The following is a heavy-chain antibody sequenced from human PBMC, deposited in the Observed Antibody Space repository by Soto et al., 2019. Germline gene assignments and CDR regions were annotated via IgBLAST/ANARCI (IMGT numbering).Heavy chain of an antibody. CDR1: GLSLITSGVG. J-gene: IGHJ3*02. CDR3: AHSFPSLWFGEFPGAFDI. D-gene: IGHD3-10*01. V-gene: IGHV2-5*02. CDR2: IYWDDDK. Sequence: SGPTLVNPTQTLTLTCTFSGLSLITSGVGVGWIRQPPGNALEWLALIYWDDDKRYSPSLKSRLTITKDTSKNQVVLTMTNMDPVDTATYYCAHSFPSLWFGEFPGAFDIWGQGTMVTVSS.